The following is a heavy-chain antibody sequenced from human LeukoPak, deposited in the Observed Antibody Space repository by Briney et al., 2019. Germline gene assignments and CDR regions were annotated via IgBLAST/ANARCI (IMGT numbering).Heavy chain of an antibody. V-gene: IGHV4-59*01. J-gene: IGHJ6*02. D-gene: IGHD3-22*01. Sequence: SEILSLTCTVSGGSISSYYWSWIRQPPGKGLEWIGYIYYSGSTNYNPSLKSRVTISVDTSKNQFSLKLSSVTAADTAVYYCARDRTYYYDSSGYYYYYYGMDVWGQGTTVTVSS. CDR2: IYYSGST. CDR3: ARDRTYYYDSSGYYYYYYGMDV. CDR1: GGSISSYY.